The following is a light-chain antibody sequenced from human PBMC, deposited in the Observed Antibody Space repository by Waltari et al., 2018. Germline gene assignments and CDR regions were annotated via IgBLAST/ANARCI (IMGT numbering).Light chain of an antibody. Sequence: QSALTQPRSVSGSPGQSVTISCSGTSSDIGAYMYVSWYQQHPGKAPRLIIYDIKKRPSGVPERFSGSKSGNPASLTISGLQPDDGAEYFCCSYAGNSMIFGGGTMLTVL. J-gene: IGLJ2*01. V-gene: IGLV2-11*01. CDR1: SSDIGAYMY. CDR2: DIK. CDR3: CSYAGNSMI.